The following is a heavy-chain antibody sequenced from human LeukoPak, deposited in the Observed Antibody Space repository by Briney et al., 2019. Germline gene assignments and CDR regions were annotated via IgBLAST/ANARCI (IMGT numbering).Heavy chain of an antibody. V-gene: IGHV3-48*04. CDR1: GFTFSGYS. J-gene: IGHJ6*02. Sequence: GGSLRLSCAASGFTFSGYSMTWVRQAPGKGLEWVSYISSGRSTIYYADSVKGRFTISRDNAENSLFLQMHSLRAEDTAVYYCARALGYCTTASCYHMDVWGQGTTVTVSS. D-gene: IGHD2-2*01. CDR3: ARALGYCTTASCYHMDV. CDR2: ISSGRSTI.